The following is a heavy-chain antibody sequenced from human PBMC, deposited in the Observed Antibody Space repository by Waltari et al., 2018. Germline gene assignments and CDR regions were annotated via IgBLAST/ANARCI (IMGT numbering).Heavy chain of an antibody. V-gene: IGHV3-33*01. J-gene: IGHJ4*02. CDR1: GFTFSSYG. CDR3: ARDRGYQQFDF. Sequence: QVQLVESGGGVVQPGRSLRLSCAASGFTFSSYGMHWVRQAPGKGLEWVAVIWYDGSNKYYADSVKGRFTISRDNSKNTLYLQMNSLRVEDSAVYYCARDRGYQQFDFWGQGTLVTVSS. D-gene: IGHD2-2*01. CDR2: IWYDGSNK.